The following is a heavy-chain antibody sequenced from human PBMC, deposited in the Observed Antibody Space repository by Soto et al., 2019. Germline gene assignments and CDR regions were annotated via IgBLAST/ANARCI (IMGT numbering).Heavy chain of an antibody. V-gene: IGHV1-2*04. J-gene: IGHJ4*02. Sequence: ASVKVSCKASGYTFTGYYMHWVRQAPGQGLEWMGWINPNSGGTNYAQKFQGWVTMTRDTSISTAYMELSRLRSDDTAVYYCARDPYDILTGYYPYYFDYWGQGTLVTVSS. D-gene: IGHD3-9*01. CDR2: INPNSGGT. CDR3: ARDPYDILTGYYPYYFDY. CDR1: GYTFTGYY.